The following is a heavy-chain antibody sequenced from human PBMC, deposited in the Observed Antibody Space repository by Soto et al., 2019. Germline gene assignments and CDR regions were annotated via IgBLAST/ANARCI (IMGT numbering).Heavy chain of an antibody. V-gene: IGHV2-5*02. D-gene: IGHD3-22*01. CDR3: AHRGYYYDSSGYYSAAEYFQH. J-gene: IGHJ1*01. CDR1: GFSLSTSGVG. Sequence: QITLKESGPTLVKPTQTLTLTCTFSGFSLSTSGVGVGWIRQPPGKALEWLALIYWDDDKRYSPSLKSRLTITKYTPKNQVVLTMTNMDPVDTATYYCAHRGYYYDSSGYYSAAEYFQHWGQGTLVTVSS. CDR2: IYWDDDK.